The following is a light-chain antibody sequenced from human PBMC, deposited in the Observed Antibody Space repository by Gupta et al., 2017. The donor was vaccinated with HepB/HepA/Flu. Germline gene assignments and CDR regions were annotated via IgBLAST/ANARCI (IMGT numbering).Light chain of an antibody. V-gene: IGLV1-40*01. CDR1: SSNIGAGYD. Sequence: QSVLTQPPSVSVAPGQRVTISCTGSSSNIGAGYDVHWYQQLPGTAPKLLIYGNSNRPSGVPDRFSGSKSGTSASLAITGLQAEDEADYYCQSDDSSLSGVVFGGGTKLTVL. J-gene: IGLJ2*01. CDR3: QSDDSSLSGVV. CDR2: GNS.